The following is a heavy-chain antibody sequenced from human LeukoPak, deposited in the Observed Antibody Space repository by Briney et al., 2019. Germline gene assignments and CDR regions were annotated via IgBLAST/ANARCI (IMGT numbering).Heavy chain of an antibody. CDR2: ISYDGSNK. V-gene: IGHV3-30*04. D-gene: IGHD3-22*01. CDR1: GFTFSSYA. Sequence: GGSLRLSCAASGFTFSSYAMHWVRQAPGKGLEWVAVISYDGSNKYYADSVKGRFTISRDNSKNTLYLQMNSLRAEDTAVYYCARDMDYDSSGTPRFDYWGQGTLVTVSS. J-gene: IGHJ4*02. CDR3: ARDMDYDSSGTPRFDY.